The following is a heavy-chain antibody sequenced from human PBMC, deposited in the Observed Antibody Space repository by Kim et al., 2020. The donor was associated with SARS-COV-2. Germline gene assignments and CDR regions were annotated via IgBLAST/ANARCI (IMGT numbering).Heavy chain of an antibody. CDR3: TRVGYYYGSGN. J-gene: IGHJ4*02. D-gene: IGHD3-10*01. Sequence: TEYAASVKGRFTISRDDSKSIAYLQMNSLKTEDTAVYYCTRVGYYYGSGNWGQGPLVTVSS. CDR2: T. V-gene: IGHV3-49*02.